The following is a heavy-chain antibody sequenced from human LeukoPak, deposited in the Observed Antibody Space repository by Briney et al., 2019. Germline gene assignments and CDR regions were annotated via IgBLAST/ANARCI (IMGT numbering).Heavy chain of an antibody. V-gene: IGHV3-23*01. J-gene: IGHJ3*02. Sequence: GGSLRLSCAASGFTFSDYYMSWIRQAPGKGLEWVSAISGSGGNTYYADSVKGRFTISRDNSKNTLYLQMNSLRAEDAAVYYCANEYSKGDIWGQGTMVTVSS. D-gene: IGHD1-26*01. CDR1: GFTFSDYY. CDR2: ISGSGGNT. CDR3: ANEYSKGDI.